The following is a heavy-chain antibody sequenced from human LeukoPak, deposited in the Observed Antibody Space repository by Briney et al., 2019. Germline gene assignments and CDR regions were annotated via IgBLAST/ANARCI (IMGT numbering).Heavy chain of an antibody. CDR1: GGSISGHY. V-gene: IGHV4-59*11. D-gene: IGHD5-12*01. J-gene: IGHJ4*02. CDR3: ARVSRDAVATPNYLDY. CDR2: IYYTGST. Sequence: PSETLSLTCSVSGGSISGHYWTWIRQPPGKGLEWIGYIYYTGSTNYNPSLRSRVTISLDTSKNQFSLNLSSVTAADTAVYYCARVSRDAVATPNYLDYWGQGTLVTVSS.